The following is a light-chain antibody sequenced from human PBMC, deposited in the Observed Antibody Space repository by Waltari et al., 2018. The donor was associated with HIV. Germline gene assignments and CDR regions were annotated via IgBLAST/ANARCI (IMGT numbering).Light chain of an antibody. CDR3: RAYDSSLSGEGV. V-gene: IGLV1-40*01. CDR1: TSNIGAGYD. Sequence: QSVLTQPPSMSGAPGPRVTISCTGSTSNIGAGYDVHWYQQLPGTAPPLLISCTNNRPAGVPDRFSGAKAGTSASLAITGLRAGDEAEYDSRAYDSSLSGEGVFGGGTKVTVL. J-gene: IGLJ2*01. CDR2: CTN.